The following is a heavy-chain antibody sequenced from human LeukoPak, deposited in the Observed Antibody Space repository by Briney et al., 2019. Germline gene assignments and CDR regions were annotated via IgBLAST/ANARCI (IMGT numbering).Heavy chain of an antibody. CDR2: ISAYNGNT. V-gene: IGHV1-18*01. Sequence: ASVKVSCKASGYTFTSYGISWVRQAPGQGLEWMGWISAYNGNTNYAQKLQGRVTITTDTSTSTAYMELRSLRSDDTAVYYCARDSRWYSSSWYWDYWGQGTLVTVSS. CDR1: GYTFTSYG. CDR3: ARDSRWYSSSWYWDY. J-gene: IGHJ4*02. D-gene: IGHD6-13*01.